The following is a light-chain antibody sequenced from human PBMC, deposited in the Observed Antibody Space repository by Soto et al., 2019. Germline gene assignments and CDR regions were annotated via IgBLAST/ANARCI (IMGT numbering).Light chain of an antibody. CDR2: DAS. CDR3: QQYHNLPLT. Sequence: DIQMTQSPSSLSASVGDKVTITCQASQLISNYLNWFQQKPGKAPKILIYDASILETGVPSRFSANGSGTDFTFTISSLQPEDIATYSCQQYHNLPLTFGGGTKVEIK. V-gene: IGKV1-33*01. CDR1: QLISNY. J-gene: IGKJ4*01.